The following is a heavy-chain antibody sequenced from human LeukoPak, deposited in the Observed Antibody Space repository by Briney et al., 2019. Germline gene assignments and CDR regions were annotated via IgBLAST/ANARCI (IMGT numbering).Heavy chain of an antibody. CDR3: ARASTRYCGGDCLPFDY. D-gene: IGHD2-21*02. CDR1: GGSMSSAY. CDR2: LSPSGST. Sequence: ASETLSLTCTVSGGSMSSAYWSWIRQPAGKGLEWIGRLSPSGSTNYNPSLKGRVTMSADTSKNQFSLKLSSVTAADTAVYYCARASTRYCGGDCLPFDYWGQGTLVTVSS. V-gene: IGHV4-4*07. J-gene: IGHJ4*02.